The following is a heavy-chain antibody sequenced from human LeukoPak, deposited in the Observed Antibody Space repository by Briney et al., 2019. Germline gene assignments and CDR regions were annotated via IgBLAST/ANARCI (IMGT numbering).Heavy chain of an antibody. CDR3: ARDTYCGGDCYYMDI. J-gene: IGHJ6*03. Sequence: ASVKVSCKASGYTFTGYYMHWVRQAPGQGLEWMGWINPNSGGTNYAQKFQGRVTMTRDTSISTAYMELSRLRSDDTAVYYCARDTYCGGDCYYMDIWGKGTRSPSP. D-gene: IGHD2-21*01. CDR2: INPNSGGT. CDR1: GYTFTGYY. V-gene: IGHV1-2*02.